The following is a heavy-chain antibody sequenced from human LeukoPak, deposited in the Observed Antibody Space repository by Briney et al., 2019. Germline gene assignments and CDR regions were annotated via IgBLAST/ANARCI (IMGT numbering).Heavy chain of an antibody. CDR1: GFTLSTYA. Sequence: GGSLRLSCAASGFTLSTYAMSWVRQAPGKGLEWVSLISGRGDGTYYAESVKGRFTISRDNSKNTVFLHMNSLRADDAAIYFCAKGPKTSDPLEEYFQHWGQGTLVTVSS. J-gene: IGHJ1*01. CDR3: AKGPKTSDPLEEYFQH. D-gene: IGHD1-1*01. CDR2: ISGRGDGT. V-gene: IGHV3-23*01.